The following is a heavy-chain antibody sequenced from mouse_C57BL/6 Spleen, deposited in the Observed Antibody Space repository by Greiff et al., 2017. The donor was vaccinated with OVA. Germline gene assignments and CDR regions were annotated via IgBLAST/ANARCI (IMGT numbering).Heavy chain of an antibody. V-gene: IGHV1-69*01. Sequence: VQLQQPGAELVMPGASVKLSCKASGYTFTSYWMHWVKQRPGQGLEWIGEIDPSDSYTNYNQKFKGKSTLTVDKSSSTAYMQLSSLTSEDSAVYYCARQDYGSAWFAYWGQGTLVTVSA. CDR2: IDPSDSYT. D-gene: IGHD1-1*01. J-gene: IGHJ3*01. CDR3: ARQDYGSAWFAY. CDR1: GYTFTSYW.